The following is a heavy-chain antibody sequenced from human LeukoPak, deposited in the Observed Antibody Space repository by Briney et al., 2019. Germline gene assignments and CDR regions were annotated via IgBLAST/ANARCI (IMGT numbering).Heavy chain of an antibody. D-gene: IGHD6-6*01. CDR2: TSGSGGST. J-gene: IGHJ4*02. Sequence: GGSLRLSCAASGFTFSSYGMSWVRQAPGKGLEWVSATSGSGGSTYYADSVKGRFTISRDNSKNTLYLQMNSLRAEDTAVYYCAKTAPEYSSSGYFDYWGQGTLVTVSS. CDR1: GFTFSSYG. CDR3: AKTAPEYSSSGYFDY. V-gene: IGHV3-23*01.